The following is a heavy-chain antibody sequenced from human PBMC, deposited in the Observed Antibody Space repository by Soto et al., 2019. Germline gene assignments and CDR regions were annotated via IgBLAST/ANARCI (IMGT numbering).Heavy chain of an antibody. CDR2: IYYSGST. CDR1: GGSISSYY. J-gene: IGHJ4*02. Sequence: PSETLSLTCTVSGGSISSYYWSWIRQPPGKGLEWIGYIYYSGSTNYNPSLKSRVTISVDTSKNQFSLKLSSVTAADTAVYYCARKYYDFWSGHFAYWGQGTLVTVSS. CDR3: ARKYYDFWSGHFAY. D-gene: IGHD3-3*01. V-gene: IGHV4-59*01.